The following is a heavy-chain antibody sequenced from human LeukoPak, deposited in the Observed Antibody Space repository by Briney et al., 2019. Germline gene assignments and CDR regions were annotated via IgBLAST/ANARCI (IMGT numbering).Heavy chain of an antibody. Sequence: ASVKVSCKASGYTFTCYAMNWVRQAPGQGLEWMGRINTNTGNPTYAQGFTGRFVFSLDTSVSTAYLQISSLKAEDTAVYYCARGGIEQWLVDAFDIWGQGTMVTVSS. D-gene: IGHD6-19*01. V-gene: IGHV7-4-1*02. CDR2: INTNTGNP. CDR3: ARGGIEQWLVDAFDI. CDR1: GYTFTCYA. J-gene: IGHJ3*02.